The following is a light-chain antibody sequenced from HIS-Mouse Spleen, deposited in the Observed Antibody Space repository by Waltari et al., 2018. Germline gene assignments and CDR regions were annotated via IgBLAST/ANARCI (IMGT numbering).Light chain of an antibody. V-gene: IGLV2-23*01. CDR2: EGS. J-gene: IGLJ3*02. CDR1: SSDVGSYNL. Sequence: QSALTQPASVSGSPGQSITISCTGTSSDVGSYNLVSWYQQHPGKAPKPMIYEGSKRPSGVSHRFSGSKSGNTASLTISGLQAEDEADYYCCSYAASSTWVFGGGTKLTVL. CDR3: CSYAASSTWV.